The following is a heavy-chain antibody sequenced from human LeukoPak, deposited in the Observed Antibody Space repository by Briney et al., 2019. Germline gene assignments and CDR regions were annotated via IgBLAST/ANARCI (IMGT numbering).Heavy chain of an antibody. CDR1: GFTFSDHA. D-gene: IGHD1-26*01. V-gene: IGHV3-72*01. CDR3: TRLVGAND. CDR2: IRNKANSYTT. Sequence: PGGSLRLSYAASGFTFSDHAMDWVRQAPGKGLEWVGRIRNKANSYTTEYAASVQGRFTVSRDDSKNSLYLQMNSMKTEDTAVYYCTRLVGANDWGQGTLVTVSS. J-gene: IGHJ4*02.